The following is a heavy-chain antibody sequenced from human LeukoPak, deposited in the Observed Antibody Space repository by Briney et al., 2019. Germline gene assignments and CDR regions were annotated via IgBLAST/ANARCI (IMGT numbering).Heavy chain of an antibody. D-gene: IGHD4-17*01. CDR1: GFTFSSYG. V-gene: IGHV3-30*02. Sequence: PGGSLRLSCAASGFTFSSYGMHWVRQAPGKGLEWVAFIRYDGSNKYYADSVKGRFTISRDNAKNSLYLQMNSLGAEDTALYYCARYGDYYYYYMDVWGKGTTVTVSS. CDR2: IRYDGSNK. CDR3: ARYGDYYYYYMDV. J-gene: IGHJ6*03.